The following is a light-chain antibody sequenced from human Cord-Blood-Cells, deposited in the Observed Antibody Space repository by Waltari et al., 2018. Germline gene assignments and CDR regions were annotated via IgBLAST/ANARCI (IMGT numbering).Light chain of an antibody. CDR2: AAS. CDR3: QQSYSTLWT. J-gene: IGKJ1*01. Sequence: DIQMTQSPSSLSASVGDRVTIPCRASQSISSYLNRYQQKPGKAPKLLIYAASSLQSGVPSRFSGSGSGTDFTLTISSLQPEDFATYYCQQSYSTLWTFGQGTKVEIK. CDR1: QSISSY. V-gene: IGKV1-39*01.